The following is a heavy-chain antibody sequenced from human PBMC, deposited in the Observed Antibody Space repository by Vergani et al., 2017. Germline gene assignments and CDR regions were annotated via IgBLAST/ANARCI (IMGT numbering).Heavy chain of an antibody. CDR1: GFTFSSYG. V-gene: IGHV3-33*01. J-gene: IGHJ4*02. CDR2: IWYDGSNK. CDR3: ARSYDSSGDEMGYFDY. D-gene: IGHD3-22*01. Sequence: QVQLVESGGGVVQPGRSLRLSCAASGFTFSSYGMHWVRQAPGKGLEWVAVIWYDGSNKYYADSVKGRFTISRDNSKNTLYLQMNSLRAEDTDVYYCARSYDSSGDEMGYFDYWGQGTLVTVSS.